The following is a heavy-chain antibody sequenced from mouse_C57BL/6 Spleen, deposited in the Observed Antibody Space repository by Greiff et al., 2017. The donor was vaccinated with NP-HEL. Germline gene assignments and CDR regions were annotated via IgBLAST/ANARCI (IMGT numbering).Heavy chain of an antibody. CDR2: IYPGDGDT. J-gene: IGHJ2*01. CDR3: ALITTVVPPFDY. Sequence: QVQLKESGPELVKPGASVKISCKASGYAFSSSWMNWVKQRPGKGLEWIGRIYPGDGDTNYNGKFKGKATLTADKSSSTAYMQLSSLTSEDSAVYFCALITTVVPPFDYWGQGTTLTVSS. CDR1: GYAFSSSW. V-gene: IGHV1-82*01. D-gene: IGHD1-1*01.